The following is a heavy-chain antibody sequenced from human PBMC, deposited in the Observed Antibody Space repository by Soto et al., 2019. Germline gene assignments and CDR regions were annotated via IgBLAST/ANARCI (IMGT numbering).Heavy chain of an antibody. V-gene: IGHV1-18*01. CDR1: GGTFSSYT. Sequence: ASVKVSCKASGGTFSSYTISWVRQAPGQGLEWMGWISAYNGNTNYAQKLQGRVTMTTDTSTSTAYMELRSLRSDDTAVYYCARERKQVTIFGVVMRGVNWFDPWGQGTLVTVSS. CDR2: ISAYNGNT. J-gene: IGHJ5*02. D-gene: IGHD3-3*01. CDR3: ARERKQVTIFGVVMRGVNWFDP.